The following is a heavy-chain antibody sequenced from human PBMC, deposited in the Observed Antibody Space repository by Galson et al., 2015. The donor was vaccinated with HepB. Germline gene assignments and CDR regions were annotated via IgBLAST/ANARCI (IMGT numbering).Heavy chain of an antibody. CDR3: ARDPRRTWGISGGLGVYQYYFDY. CDR1: GFTFSSYA. V-gene: IGHV3-30-3*01. Sequence: SLRLSCAASGFTFSSYAMHWVRQAPGKGLEWVAVISYDGSNKYYADSVKGRFTISRDNSKNTLYMQMNSLRTEDTAVYYCARDPRRTWGISGGLGVYQYYFDYWGQGTLVTVSS. J-gene: IGHJ4*02. D-gene: IGHD3-10*01. CDR2: ISYDGSNK.